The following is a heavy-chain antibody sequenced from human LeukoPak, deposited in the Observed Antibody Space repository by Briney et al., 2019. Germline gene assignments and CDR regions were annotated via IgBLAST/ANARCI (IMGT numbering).Heavy chain of an antibody. CDR3: ARGNYGSGSYISLWTDAFDI. V-gene: IGHV1-46*01. Sequence: ASAKVSCKASGYTFTSYYLHWVRQAPGQGLERMGIINPSGGTTSYEQKFQGRVTLTRDTSTSTVYMELSSLTSEDTAVYYCARGNYGSGSYISLWTDAFDIWGQGTKVTVSS. CDR2: INPSGGTT. CDR1: GYTFTSYY. D-gene: IGHD3-10*01. J-gene: IGHJ3*02.